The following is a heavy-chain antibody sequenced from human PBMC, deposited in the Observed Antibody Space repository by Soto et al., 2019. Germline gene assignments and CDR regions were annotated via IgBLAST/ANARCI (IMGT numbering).Heavy chain of an antibody. CDR3: TVGIVG. CDR2: ISSDGKTT. D-gene: IGHD1-26*01. CDR1: GFSFESYW. V-gene: IGHV3-74*01. J-gene: IGHJ1*01. Sequence: EVHLVESGGGLVQPGGSLRVSCAASGFSFESYWLHWVRQAPGKGLVWVSRISSDGKTTHFADFVKGRFTLSRDNAQNTVYLHMNSLTVEDTAVYYCTVGIVGWVRGAQVTVSS.